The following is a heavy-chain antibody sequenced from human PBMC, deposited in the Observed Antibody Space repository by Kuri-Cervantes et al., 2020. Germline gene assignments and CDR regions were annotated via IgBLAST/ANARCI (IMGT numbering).Heavy chain of an antibody. CDR3: ARDRGEWGLLLGY. D-gene: IGHD2-15*01. J-gene: IGHJ4*02. CDR2: ISYDGRNR. V-gene: IGHV3-30*03. Sequence: GESLKISCVVSELSISTYWMSWVRQAPGKGLEWVAVISYDGRNRSYADSVKGRFTISRDNSKNTLDLQMNSLRGDDTAVYFCARDRGEWGLLLGYWGQGTLVTVSS. CDR1: ELSISTYW.